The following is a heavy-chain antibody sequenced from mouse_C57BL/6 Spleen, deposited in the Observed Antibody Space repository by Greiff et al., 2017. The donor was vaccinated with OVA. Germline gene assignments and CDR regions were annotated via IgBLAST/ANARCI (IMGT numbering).Heavy chain of an antibody. D-gene: IGHD1-1*01. CDR1: GYTFTSYW. Sequence: VQLQQPGAELVKPGASVKLSCKASGYTFTSYWMHWVKQRPGQGLEWIGMIHPNSGSTNYNEKFKSKATLTVDKSSSTAYMQLSSLTSEDSAVYYCARGTTVVATDAMDYWGQGTSVTVSS. V-gene: IGHV1-64*01. CDR2: IHPNSGST. J-gene: IGHJ4*01. CDR3: ARGTTVVATDAMDY.